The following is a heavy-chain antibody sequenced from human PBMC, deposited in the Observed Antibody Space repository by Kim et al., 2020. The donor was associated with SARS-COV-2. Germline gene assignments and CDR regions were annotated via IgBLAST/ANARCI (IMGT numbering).Heavy chain of an antibody. Sequence: SETLSLTCTVSGGSISSYYWSWIRQPPGKGLEWIGYIYYSGSTNYNPSLKSRVTISVDTSKNQFSLKLSSVTAADTAVYYCARQGYCSSTSCLSHYYYYGMDVWGQGTTVNVSS. V-gene: IGHV4-59*08. J-gene: IGHJ6*02. D-gene: IGHD2-2*01. CDR1: GGSISSYY. CDR3: ARQGYCSSTSCLSHYYYYGMDV. CDR2: IYYSGST.